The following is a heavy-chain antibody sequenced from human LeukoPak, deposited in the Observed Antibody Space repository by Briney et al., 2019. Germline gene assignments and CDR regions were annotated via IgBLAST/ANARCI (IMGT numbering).Heavy chain of an antibody. D-gene: IGHD6-19*01. Sequence: SETLSLTCAVYGGSFSGYYWSWIRQPPGKGLEWIGEINHSGSTNYNPSLKSRVTISVDTSKNQLSLKLSSVTAADTAVYYCARGKGLVHYYYYGMDVWGQGTTVTVSS. J-gene: IGHJ6*02. V-gene: IGHV4-34*01. CDR1: GGSFSGYY. CDR2: INHSGST. CDR3: ARGKGLVHYYYYGMDV.